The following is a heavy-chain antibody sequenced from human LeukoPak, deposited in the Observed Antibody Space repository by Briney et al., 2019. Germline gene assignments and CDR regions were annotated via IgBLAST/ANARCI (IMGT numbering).Heavy chain of an antibody. CDR1: GFTFSSYA. V-gene: IGHV3-23*01. Sequence: GGSLRLSCAASGFTFSSYAMSWVRQAPGKGLEWVSAISGSGGSTYYADSVKGRFTISRDNSKNTLYLQMNSLRAEDTAVYYCVKPARQQWLVPYYFDYWGQGTLVTVSS. CDR3: VKPARQQWLVPYYFDY. CDR2: ISGSGGST. D-gene: IGHD6-19*01. J-gene: IGHJ4*02.